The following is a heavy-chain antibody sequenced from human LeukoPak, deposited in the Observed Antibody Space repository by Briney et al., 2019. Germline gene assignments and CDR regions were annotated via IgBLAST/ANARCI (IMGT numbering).Heavy chain of an antibody. V-gene: IGHV3-64D*06. J-gene: IGHJ4*02. CDR2: ISSNGDNT. Sequence: GGSLRLSCSVSGFTFSTYVMHWVRQAPGKGLEYVSAISSNGDNTYYADSVKGRFTISRDNSKNTLYLQMNSLRADDTAVYYCVRGTGYWGQGTLVTVSS. CDR1: GFTFSTYV. CDR3: VRGTGY.